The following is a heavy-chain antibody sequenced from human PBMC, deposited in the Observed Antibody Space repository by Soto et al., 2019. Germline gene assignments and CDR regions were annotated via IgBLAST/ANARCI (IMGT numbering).Heavy chain of an antibody. CDR3: AKHPNYYYYMDV. CDR2: ITSSGSYR. Sequence: QVQLVESGGGLVKPGGSLRLSCAASGFTFRDNYMTWIRQAPGKGLQWISYITSSGSYRHYADSVKGRFTISRDNANNSLYLQMNNLRAEDTAVYYCAKHPNYYYYMDVWGKGTTVIVSS. CDR1: GFTFRDNY. V-gene: IGHV3-11*01. J-gene: IGHJ6*03.